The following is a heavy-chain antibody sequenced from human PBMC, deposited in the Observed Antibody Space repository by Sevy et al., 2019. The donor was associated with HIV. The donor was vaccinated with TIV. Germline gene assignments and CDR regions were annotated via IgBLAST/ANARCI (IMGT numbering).Heavy chain of an antibody. D-gene: IGHD1-20*01. CDR2: ISGSGGST. J-gene: IGHJ6*03. CDR1: GFTFSSYA. Sequence: GGSLRFSCAASGFTFSSYAMSWVRQAPGKGLEWVSAISGSGGSTYYADSVKGRFTISRDNSKNTLYLQMNSLRAEDTAVYYCAKDGYKPSVGDENYYYYYIDVRGKGTTVTVSS. CDR3: AKDGYKPSVGDENYYYYYIDV. V-gene: IGHV3-23*01.